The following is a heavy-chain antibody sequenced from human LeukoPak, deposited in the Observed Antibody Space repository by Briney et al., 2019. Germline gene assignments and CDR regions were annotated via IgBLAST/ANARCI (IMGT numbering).Heavy chain of an antibody. V-gene: IGHV3-23*01. CDR2: ISGSGGST. CDR3: AKTYYDYVWGSYRSSYYFDY. CDR1: GFTFSSYE. J-gene: IGHJ4*02. Sequence: GGSLRLSCAASGFTFSSYEMNWVRQAPGKGLEWVSAISGSGGSTYYADSVKGRFTISRDNSKNTLYLQMNSLRAEDTAVYYCAKTYYDYVWGSYRSSYYFDYWGQGTLVTVSS. D-gene: IGHD3-16*02.